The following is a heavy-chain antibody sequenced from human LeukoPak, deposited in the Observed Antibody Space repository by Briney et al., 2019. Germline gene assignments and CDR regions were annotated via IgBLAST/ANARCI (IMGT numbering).Heavy chain of an antibody. CDR3: ARGSYYYGSGSYYPGDGVENWFDP. J-gene: IGHJ5*02. CDR2: INPNRVNT. D-gene: IGHD3-10*01. V-gene: IGHV1-8*01. Sequence: ASVKVSCKASGYTFTGYYMHWVRLAPGHRLEWMGWINPNRVNTGYAQNIQGRVTMTRNTSIGTAYMQLSSLRSEDTAVYYCARGSYYYGSGSYYPGDGVENWFDPWGQGTLVTVSS. CDR1: GYTFTGYY.